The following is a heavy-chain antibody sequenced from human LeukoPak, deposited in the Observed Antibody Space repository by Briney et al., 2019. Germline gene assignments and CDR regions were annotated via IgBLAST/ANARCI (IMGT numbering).Heavy chain of an antibody. CDR1: GYTLTELS. V-gene: IGHV1-24*01. Sequence: ASVKVSCKVSGYTLTELSMHWVRQAPGKGLEWMGGFDPEDGETIYAQKFQGRVTMTEDTSTDTAYMELSSLGSEDTAVYYCATVKNVLRYFDWLLYKTWGQGTLVTVSS. D-gene: IGHD3-9*01. CDR2: FDPEDGET. J-gene: IGHJ4*02. CDR3: ATVKNVLRYFDWLLYKT.